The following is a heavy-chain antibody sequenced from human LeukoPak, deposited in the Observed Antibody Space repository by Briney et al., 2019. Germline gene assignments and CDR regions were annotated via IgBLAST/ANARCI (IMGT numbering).Heavy chain of an antibody. D-gene: IGHD3-9*01. CDR1: GFTFSSYA. Sequence: GGSLRLSCAASGFTFSSYAMSWVRQAPGKGLEWVSGISGNGGSTFYADSVKGRFTISRDFSKNTLYLQMNSLRGEDTAVYYCARGYDILTGYYMPGAWGQGTLVTVSS. V-gene: IGHV3-23*01. CDR3: ARGYDILTGYYMPGA. J-gene: IGHJ5*02. CDR2: ISGNGGST.